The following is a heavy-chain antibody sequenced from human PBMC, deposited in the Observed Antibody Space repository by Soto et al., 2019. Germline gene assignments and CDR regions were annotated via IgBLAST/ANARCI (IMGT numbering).Heavy chain of an antibody. D-gene: IGHD1-7*01. J-gene: IGHJ5*01. Sequence: GGSLRLSCATSGLTFSNYAMSWVRQAPGGGLEWVSSMSGSSSTTYYADSVRGRFTISRDRSKNTLYLQMSSLRAEDTALYYRAKNQERELPRDIDFWGHGSLVTVSS. CDR3: AKNQERELPRDIDF. V-gene: IGHV3-23*01. CDR2: MSGSSSTT. CDR1: GLTFSNYA.